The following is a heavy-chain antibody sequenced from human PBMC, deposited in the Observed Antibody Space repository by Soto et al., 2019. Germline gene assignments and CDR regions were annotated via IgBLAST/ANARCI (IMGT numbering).Heavy chain of an antibody. V-gene: IGHV1-18*01. CDR2: ISAYNGNT. D-gene: IGHD5-12*01. J-gene: IGHJ3*02. Sequence: GASVKVSCKASGYTFTSYGIIWVRQAPGQGLEWMGWISAYNGNTNYAQKLQGRVTMTTDTSTSTAYMELRSLRSDDTAVYSCARDRGYKYGPGAFDIWGQGTMVTVSS. CDR3: ARDRGYKYGPGAFDI. CDR1: GYTFTSYG.